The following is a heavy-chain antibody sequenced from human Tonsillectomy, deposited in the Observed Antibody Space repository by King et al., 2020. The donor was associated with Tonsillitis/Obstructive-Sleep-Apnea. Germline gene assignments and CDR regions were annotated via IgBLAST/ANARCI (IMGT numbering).Heavy chain of an antibody. J-gene: IGHJ4*02. CDR2: IIHRGST. V-gene: IGHV4-34*12. CDR3: ASGPFGDRYCRSTSCDQGNYFEY. CDR1: GESFSDYY. Sequence: VQLQQWGAGLLKPSETLSLTCAVYGESFSDYYWSWIRQPPGKGLEWIGEIIHRGSTNYNVSLKSRVTISLDTSKSQISLNLTSVTAADTAVYFCASGPFGDRYCRSTSCDQGNYFEYWGQGTLVTVSS. D-gene: IGHD2-2*01.